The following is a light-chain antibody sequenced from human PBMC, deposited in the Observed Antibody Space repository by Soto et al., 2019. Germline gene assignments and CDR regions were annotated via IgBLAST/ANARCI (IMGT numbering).Light chain of an antibody. V-gene: IGLV1-44*01. J-gene: IGLJ2*01. CDR3: AAWDDSLNGVE. CDR2: NNN. Sequence: QSVLTQPPSASGTPGQRVTISCSGSSSNIGSSTVNWYQQLPGTAPKLLIYNNNQRSSGVPDRFSGSKSGTSASLAISGLQSEDEADYYCAAWDDSLNGVEFGGGTQLTVL. CDR1: SSNIGSST.